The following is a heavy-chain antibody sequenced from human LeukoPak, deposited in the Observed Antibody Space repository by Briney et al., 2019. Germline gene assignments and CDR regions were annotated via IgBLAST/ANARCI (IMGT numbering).Heavy chain of an antibody. CDR3: ATGVYDFWSGYLYFDY. CDR1: GFTFSSDA. Sequence: GGSLRLSCAASGFTFSSDAMSWVRQAPGKGLEWVSAISGSGGSTYYADSVKGRFTSSRDNSKNTLYLQMNSLRAEDTAVYYCATGVYDFWSGYLYFDYWGQGTLVTVSS. CDR2: ISGSGGST. D-gene: IGHD3-3*01. J-gene: IGHJ4*02. V-gene: IGHV3-23*01.